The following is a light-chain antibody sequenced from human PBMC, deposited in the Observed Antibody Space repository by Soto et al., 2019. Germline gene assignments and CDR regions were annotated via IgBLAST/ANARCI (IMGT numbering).Light chain of an antibody. CDR1: NIGSKN. Sequence: SYELTQPLSVSVALGQTARITCGGTNIGSKNVHWYQQKPGQAPVLVIYRDSNRPSGIPERFSGSNSGNTATLTISRAQAGDEADYYCQVWDSSTAQVVFGGGTKLTVL. CDR3: QVWDSSTAQVV. J-gene: IGLJ2*01. V-gene: IGLV3-9*01. CDR2: RDS.